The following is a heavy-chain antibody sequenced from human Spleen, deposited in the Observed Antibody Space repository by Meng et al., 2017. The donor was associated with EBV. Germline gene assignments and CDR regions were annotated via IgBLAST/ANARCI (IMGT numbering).Heavy chain of an antibody. J-gene: IGHJ4*02. D-gene: IGHD4-11*01. V-gene: IGHV2-5*02. CDR2: VYWDDVK. Sequence: SVPSLLKPTQTLTLPCTFTGFSTPTNGVGVGWILQPPGKALESLALVYWDDVKRYSPSLKTRLTITKDTSTNQVVLTMTIMDPVDTATYYCAHATAVAHFDYWGQGTLVTVSS. CDR3: AHATAVAHFDY. CDR1: GFSTPTNGVG.